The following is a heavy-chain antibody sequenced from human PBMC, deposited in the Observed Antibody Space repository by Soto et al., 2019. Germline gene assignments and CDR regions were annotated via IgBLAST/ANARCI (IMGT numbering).Heavy chain of an antibody. Sequence: SETLSLTCTVSGVSVGSTNYYWSWIRQPPGKALEWIGYLYYTGTTDYSPSVKSRVAMSVDTSNNQFSLRLSSVTAADTAVYYCARVNGIQLWLATRNPKIGLYYFDYWGQGTLVTVSS. D-gene: IGHD5-18*01. V-gene: IGHV4-61*01. CDR1: GVSVGSTNYY. CDR3: ARVNGIQLWLATRNPKIGLYYFDY. CDR2: LYYTGTT. J-gene: IGHJ4*02.